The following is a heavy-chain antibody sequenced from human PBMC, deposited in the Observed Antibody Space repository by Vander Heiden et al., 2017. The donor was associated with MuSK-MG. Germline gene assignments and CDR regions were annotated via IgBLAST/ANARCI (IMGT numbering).Heavy chain of an antibody. D-gene: IGHD3-10*01. CDR1: GYAGTGYY. V-gene: IGHV1-2*02. Sequence: QVQLVQSGGGVKQPGASVNVSCNASGYAGTGYYVHWGGPAPGQGLGWMRWINGNSRGTNYAQKTQGRVTMTRDTTIRTAKSELTRKRHVDTAVTYGTAADACRSDQVRDITSEFWGQGTLVTVSS. J-gene: IGHJ4*01. CDR2: INGNSRGT. CDR3: TAADACRSDQVRDITSEF.